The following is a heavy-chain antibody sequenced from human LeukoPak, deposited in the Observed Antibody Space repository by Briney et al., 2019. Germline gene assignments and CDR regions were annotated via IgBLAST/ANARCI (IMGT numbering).Heavy chain of an antibody. D-gene: IGHD5-18*01. J-gene: IGHJ5*02. V-gene: IGHV4-38-2*02. CDR3: ARMDTAMVEGP. Sequence: SETLSLTCTASGYSISSGYSWGWIRQPPGKGLEWIGSISHSGSTYYNPSLKRRVTISVDTSKNQFSLQLSSVTAADTAVYYCARMDTAMVEGPWGQGTLVTVSS. CDR2: ISHSGST. CDR1: GYSISSGYS.